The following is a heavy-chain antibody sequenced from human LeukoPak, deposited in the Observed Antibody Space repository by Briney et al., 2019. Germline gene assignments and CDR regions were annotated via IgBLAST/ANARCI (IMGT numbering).Heavy chain of an antibody. CDR2: ISVSGGST. J-gene: IGHJ4*02. Sequence: PGGSLRLSCAASGFTFSSYAMTWVRQAPGRGLEWVSAISVSGGSTYYADSVKGRFTISRYNSKNTLYLQMNSLRAEDTAIYYCAKRNTALASDYWGQGTLVTVSS. D-gene: IGHD5-18*01. V-gene: IGHV3-23*01. CDR3: AKRNTALASDY. CDR1: GFTFSSYA.